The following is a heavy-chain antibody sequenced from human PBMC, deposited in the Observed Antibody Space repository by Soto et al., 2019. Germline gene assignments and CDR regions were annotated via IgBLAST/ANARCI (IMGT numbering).Heavy chain of an antibody. D-gene: IGHD4-17*01. CDR3: ARHLPSWGLRDRFYFDY. Sequence: SETLSLTCTVSGAPIISSSYYWGWVRQPPGEGLEWIGSIYYSGSTYYNPSLKSRITISVDTSKNQFSLKLSSVTAADTAVYYCARHLPSWGLRDRFYFDYWGQGTLVTVS. J-gene: IGHJ4*02. CDR2: IYYSGST. CDR1: GAPIISSSYY. V-gene: IGHV4-39*01.